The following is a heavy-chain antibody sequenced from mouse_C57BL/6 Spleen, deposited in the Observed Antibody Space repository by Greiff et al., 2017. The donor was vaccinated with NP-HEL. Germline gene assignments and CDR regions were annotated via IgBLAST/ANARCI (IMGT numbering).Heavy chain of an antibody. CDR3: ARDIGTGFDY. V-gene: IGHV3-6*01. CDR1: GYSITSGYY. D-gene: IGHD4-1*01. Sequence: EVKLQESGPGLVKPSQSLSLTCSVTGYSITSGYYWNWIRQFPGNKLEWMGYISYDGSNNYNPSLKNRISITRDTSKNQFFLKLNSVTTEDTATYYCARDIGTGFDYWGQGTTLTVSS. J-gene: IGHJ2*01. CDR2: ISYDGSN.